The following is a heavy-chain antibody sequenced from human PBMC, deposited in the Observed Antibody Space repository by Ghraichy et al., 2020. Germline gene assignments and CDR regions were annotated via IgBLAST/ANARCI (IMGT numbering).Heavy chain of an antibody. CDR1: GGSFSGYY. CDR2: INHSGST. CDR3: AREVRVWGKRYYFDY. D-gene: IGHD3-16*01. J-gene: IGHJ4*02. V-gene: IGHV4-34*01. Sequence: SETLSLTCAVYGGSFSGYYWSWIRQPPGKGLEWIGEINHSGSTNYNPSLKSRVTISVDTSKNQFSLKLSSVTAADTAVYYCAREVRVWGKRYYFDYWGQGTLVTVSS.